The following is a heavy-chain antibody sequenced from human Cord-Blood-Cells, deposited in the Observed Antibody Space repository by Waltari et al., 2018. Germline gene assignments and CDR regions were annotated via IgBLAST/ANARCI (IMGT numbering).Heavy chain of an antibody. CDR2: MNQNSGKK. CDR3: ARHVNWNYYDDGMDV. J-gene: IGHJ6*02. D-gene: IGHD1-20*01. Sequence: QVQLVQSGAEVKKPGASVQVSCNASGYTFTSYDTNWVRQATGQGHEWMGCMNQNSGKKDYAQKCQGRVTMNRKTSTGTAYMERSSLRYEDTAVYDCARHVNWNYYDDGMDVWGQRTTVTVSS. V-gene: IGHV1-8*01. CDR1: GYTFTSYD.